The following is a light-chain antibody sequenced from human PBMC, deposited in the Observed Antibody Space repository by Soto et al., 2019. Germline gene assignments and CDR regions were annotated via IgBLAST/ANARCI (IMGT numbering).Light chain of an antibody. CDR2: GAS. CDR3: QQYNNWPPLT. V-gene: IGKV3-15*01. CDR1: QSGSSN. J-gene: IGKJ4*01. Sequence: EIVMTQSPATLSVSPGERATLSCRASQSGSSNLAWYQQKPGQAPRLLIYGASSRATGIPARFSGSGSGTEFTLTITSLQSEDFAVYYCQQYNNWPPLTFGGGTKVEIK.